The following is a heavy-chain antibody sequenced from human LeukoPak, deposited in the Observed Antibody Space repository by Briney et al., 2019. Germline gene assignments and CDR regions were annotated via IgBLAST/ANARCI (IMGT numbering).Heavy chain of an antibody. CDR3: ARDSAGYSSGWGFDY. D-gene: IGHD6-19*01. CDR1: GGSISSGSYY. Sequence: PSETLSLTCTVSGGSISSGSYYWSWTRQPAGKGLEWIGRIYTSGSTNYNPSLKSRVTISVDTSKNQFSLKLSSVTAADTAVYYCARDSAGYSSGWGFDYWGQGTLVTVSS. CDR2: IYTSGST. J-gene: IGHJ4*02. V-gene: IGHV4-61*02.